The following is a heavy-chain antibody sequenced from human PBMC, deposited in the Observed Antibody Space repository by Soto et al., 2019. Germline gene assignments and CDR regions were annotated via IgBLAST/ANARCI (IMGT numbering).Heavy chain of an antibody. CDR1: GFTFTSYG. V-gene: IGHV3-30*03. Sequence: QAHLVESGGGVVQPGRSLRLSFAASGFTFTSYGMHWVRQAPGTRLEWVAVISYDGGLQHYADSVKGRFTISRDNSKNMVLLQMNTLRAEDTAVYYCVSDRGYGHASVPYSCGQGTLVSVSS. CDR3: VSDRGYGHASVPYS. CDR2: ISYDGGLQ. D-gene: IGHD5-18*01. J-gene: IGHJ4*02.